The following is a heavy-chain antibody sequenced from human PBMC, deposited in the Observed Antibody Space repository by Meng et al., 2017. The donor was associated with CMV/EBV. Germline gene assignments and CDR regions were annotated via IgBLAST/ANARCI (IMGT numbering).Heavy chain of an antibody. CDR2: ISSSGSTR. V-gene: IGHV3-48*03. CDR3: ANVDYNYYYAMYV. J-gene: IGHJ6*02. D-gene: IGHD3-10*01. Sequence: GGSLRLSCVGSGFTYTNDEMIWVRQAPGKGLECVGYISSSGSTRLYADSVKGRFTVSRDNAKNSVYLQMSSLRVEDTGIYYCANVDYNYYYAMYVWGLGTTVTVSS. CDR1: GFTYTNDE.